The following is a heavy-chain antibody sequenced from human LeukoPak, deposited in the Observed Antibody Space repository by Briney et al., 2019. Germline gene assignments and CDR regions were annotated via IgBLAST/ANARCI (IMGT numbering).Heavy chain of an antibody. J-gene: IGHJ4*02. V-gene: IGHV4-61*02. CDR2: IYTSGST. CDR3: ATDFWSGTNIIDY. D-gene: IGHD3-3*01. Sequence: PSQTLSLTCTVSGGSISSGSYYWSWMRQPAGKGLEWIGRIYTSGSTNYNPSLKSRVNISVDTSKNQFSLKLSSVTAADTAVYYCATDFWSGTNIIDYWGQGTLVTVSS. CDR1: GGSISSGSYY.